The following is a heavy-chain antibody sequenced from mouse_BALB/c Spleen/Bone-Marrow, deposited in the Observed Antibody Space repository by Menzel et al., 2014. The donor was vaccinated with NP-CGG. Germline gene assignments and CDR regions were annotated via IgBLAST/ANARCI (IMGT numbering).Heavy chain of an antibody. J-gene: IGHJ1*01. Sequence: QVQLQQSGAELVRPGTSVKVSCKASGYAFTNYLIEWVKQRPGQGLEWIGVINPGSGGTNYNEKFKGKATLTADKSSSTAYMQLSSLTSDDSAVYICARELGRWYFDVWGAGTTVTVSS. CDR1: GYAFTNYL. CDR2: INPGSGGT. D-gene: IGHD4-1*01. V-gene: IGHV1-54*01. CDR3: ARELGRWYFDV.